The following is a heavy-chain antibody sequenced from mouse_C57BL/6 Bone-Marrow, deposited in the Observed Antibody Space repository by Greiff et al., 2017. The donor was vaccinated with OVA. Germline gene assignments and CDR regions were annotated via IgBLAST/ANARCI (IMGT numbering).Heavy chain of an antibody. CDR3: ARGFYARYY. CDR2: IDPSDSYT. CDR1: GYTFTSYW. Sequence: QVQLQQPGAELVRPGTSVKLSCKASGYTFTSYWMHWVKQRPGQGLEWIGVIDPSDSYTNYNQKFKGKATLTVDTSSSTAYMQLRSLTSEDSAVYYCARGFYARYYWGQGTSVTVSS. V-gene: IGHV1-59*01. J-gene: IGHJ4*01.